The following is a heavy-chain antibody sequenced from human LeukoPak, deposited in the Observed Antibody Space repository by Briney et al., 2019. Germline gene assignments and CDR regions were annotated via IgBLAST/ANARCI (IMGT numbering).Heavy chain of an antibody. CDR1: ETTFSSYW. V-gene: IGHV3-7*01. CDR3: ATSQTTSVRYGTVFDI. D-gene: IGHD6-19*01. CDR2: IKQDGSEK. Sequence: PGGSLRLSCTSSETTFSSYWMSWVRQAPGKGLEWVANIKQDGSEKYYVDSLKGRFTISRDNSKNSLYLQMNSLRAENTAVYSGATSQTTSVRYGTVFDIWGQGTMVTVSS. J-gene: IGHJ3*02.